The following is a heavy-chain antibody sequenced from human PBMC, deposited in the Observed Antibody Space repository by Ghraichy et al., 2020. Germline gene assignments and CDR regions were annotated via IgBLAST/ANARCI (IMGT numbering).Heavy chain of an antibody. V-gene: IGHV1-3*01. Sequence: ASVKVSCKASGYTFTSYAMHWVRQAPGQRLEWMGWINAGNGNTKYSQKFQGRVTITRDTSASTAYMELSSLRSEDTAVYYCARDFYDSSGYYYIYYYYGMDVWGQGTTVTVSS. J-gene: IGHJ6*02. CDR2: INAGNGNT. D-gene: IGHD3-22*01. CDR3: ARDFYDSSGYYYIYYYYGMDV. CDR1: GYTFTSYA.